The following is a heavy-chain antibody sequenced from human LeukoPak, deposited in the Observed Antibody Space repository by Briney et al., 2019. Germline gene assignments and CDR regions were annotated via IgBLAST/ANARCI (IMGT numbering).Heavy chain of an antibody. CDR3: ACYGIAPPY. CDR2: IKEDGSEK. Sequence: GGSLRLSCAASGLTFSFYWMSWVRQAPGKGLEWVANIKEDGSEKYYVDSVKGRFTISRDNAKNTLYLQMNSLRTEDTAVYYCACYGIAPPYWGQGTLVTVSS. D-gene: IGHD2-15*01. CDR1: GLTFSFYW. J-gene: IGHJ4*02. V-gene: IGHV3-7*02.